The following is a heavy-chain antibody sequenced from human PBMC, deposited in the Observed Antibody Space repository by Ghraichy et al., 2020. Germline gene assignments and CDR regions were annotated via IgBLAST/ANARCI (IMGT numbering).Heavy chain of an antibody. Sequence: GGSLRLSCAASGFTFNIYSMTWVRQAPGKGLEWLSYISYCSSPTYYADSVKGRFTISRDNAKNSVYLQMNSLRDEDTAVYYCSTDVADCTDGVCDKIRFGYWGQGVLATVPS. V-gene: IGHV3-48*02. CDR2: ISYCSSPT. CDR3: STDVADCTDGVCDKIRFGY. CDR1: GFTFNIYS. J-gene: IGHJ4*02. D-gene: IGHD2-8*01.